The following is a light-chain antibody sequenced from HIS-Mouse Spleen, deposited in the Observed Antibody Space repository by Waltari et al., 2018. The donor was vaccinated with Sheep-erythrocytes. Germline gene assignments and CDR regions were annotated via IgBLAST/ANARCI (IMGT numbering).Light chain of an antibody. Sequence: QSALTQPASVSGSPGQSITIPCTGTSRDVGGYNLVSWYQQHPGKAPKLMIYEGSKRPSGVSNRFSGSKSGNTASLTISGLQAEDEADYYCCSYAGSSTPWVFGGGTKLTVL. CDR1: SRDVGGYNL. V-gene: IGLV2-23*01. CDR2: EGS. J-gene: IGLJ3*02. CDR3: CSYAGSSTPWV.